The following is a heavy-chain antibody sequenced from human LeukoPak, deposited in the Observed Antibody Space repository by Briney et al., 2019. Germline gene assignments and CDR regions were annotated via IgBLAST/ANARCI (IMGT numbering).Heavy chain of an antibody. CDR1: GYTFTGYY. CDR2: INPNSGGT. Sequence: ASVKVSCKASGYTFTGYYLHWVRQAPGQGLEWMGWINPNSGGTNYAQKFQGRVTMTRDTSISTAYMELSSLRSDDTAVYYCVRVASTSPPYWGQGTLVTVS. J-gene: IGHJ4*02. CDR3: VRVASTSPPY. V-gene: IGHV1-2*02. D-gene: IGHD2/OR15-2a*01.